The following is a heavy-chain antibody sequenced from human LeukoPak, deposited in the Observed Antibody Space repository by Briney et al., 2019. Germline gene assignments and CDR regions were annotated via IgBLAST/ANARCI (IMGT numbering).Heavy chain of an antibody. CDR3: AREGWIFGLVRSFDY. V-gene: IGHV1-2*06. Sequence: ASVKVSCKASGYTFTGYYMHWVRQAPGQGLEWMGRINPNSGGTNYAQKFQGRVTMTRDTSISTAYMELSRLRSDDTAVYYCAREGWIFGLVRSFDYWGQGTLVTVSS. J-gene: IGHJ4*02. CDR2: INPNSGGT. D-gene: IGHD3-3*01. CDR1: GYTFTGYY.